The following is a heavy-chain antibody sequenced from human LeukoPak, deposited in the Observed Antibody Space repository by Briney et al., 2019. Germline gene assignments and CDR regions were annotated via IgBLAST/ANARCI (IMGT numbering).Heavy chain of an antibody. CDR2: ISSSGTCI. J-gene: IGHJ4*02. Sequence: GGSLRLSCAASGFTFSSYGMYWVRQAPGKGLEWVSSISSSGTCIYFADSVKGRFTISRDNAKNSLYLQMNSLRAEDTALYYCAREQSYSEEIVVVNPPFDYWGQGTLVTFSS. CDR1: GFTFSSYG. V-gene: IGHV3-21*01. CDR3: AREQSYSEEIVVVNPPFDY. D-gene: IGHD2-21*01.